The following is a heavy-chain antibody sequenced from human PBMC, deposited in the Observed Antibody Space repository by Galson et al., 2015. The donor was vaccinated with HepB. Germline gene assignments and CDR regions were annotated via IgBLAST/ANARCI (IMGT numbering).Heavy chain of an antibody. CDR1: GLTFSSYW. CDR3: ARDSSSWYYYYGMDV. J-gene: IGHJ6*02. V-gene: IGHV3-7*03. CDR2: IKQDGSEK. D-gene: IGHD6-13*01. Sequence: SLRLSCAASGLTFSSYWMSWVRQAPGKGLEWVANIKQDGSEKYYVDSVKGRYTISRDNAKNSLYLQMNCLRAEDTAVYYCARDSSSWYYYYGMDVWGQGTTVTVSS.